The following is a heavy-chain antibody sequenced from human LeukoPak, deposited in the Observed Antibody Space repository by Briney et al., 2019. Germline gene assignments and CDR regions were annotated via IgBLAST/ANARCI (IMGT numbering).Heavy chain of an antibody. Sequence: GGSLRLSCAASEFTFNNYAMHWVRQVPGKGLEWVSGILWNGGATGYGESVKGRFTISRDNSKNTLYLQMNSLRAEDTAVYYCARRAGAYSHPYDYWGQGTLVTVSS. CDR3: ARRAGAYSHPYDY. D-gene: IGHD4/OR15-4a*01. CDR2: ILWNGGAT. CDR1: EFTFNNYA. V-gene: IGHV3-9*01. J-gene: IGHJ4*02.